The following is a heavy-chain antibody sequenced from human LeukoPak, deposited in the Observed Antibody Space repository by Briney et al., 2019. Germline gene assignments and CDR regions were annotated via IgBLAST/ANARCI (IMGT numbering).Heavy chain of an antibody. D-gene: IGHD3-10*01. CDR2: IKSKTDGGTT. Sequence: PGGSLRLSCAASGFTVSSNYMSWVRQAPGKGLEWVGRIKSKTDGGTTDYAAPVKGRFTISRDDSKNTLYLQMSSLKTEDTAVYYCNHMIRGVANWGQGTLVTVSS. J-gene: IGHJ4*02. V-gene: IGHV3-15*01. CDR1: GFTVSSNY. CDR3: NHMIRGVAN.